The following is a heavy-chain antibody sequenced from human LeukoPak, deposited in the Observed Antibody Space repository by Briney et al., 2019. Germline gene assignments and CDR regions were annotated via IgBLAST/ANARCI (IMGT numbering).Heavy chain of an antibody. CDR3: AKVRYCSSTSCYAGADFDY. CDR2: ISGSGGST. Sequence: GGSLRLSCAASGFIFSSYAMSWVRQAPGKGLEWVLVISGSGGSTNYADSVKGRFTISRDNSKNTLYLQVNSLRAEDTAVYYCAKVRYCSSTSCYAGADFDYWGQGTLVTVSS. J-gene: IGHJ4*02. V-gene: IGHV3-23*01. D-gene: IGHD2-2*01. CDR1: GFIFSSYA.